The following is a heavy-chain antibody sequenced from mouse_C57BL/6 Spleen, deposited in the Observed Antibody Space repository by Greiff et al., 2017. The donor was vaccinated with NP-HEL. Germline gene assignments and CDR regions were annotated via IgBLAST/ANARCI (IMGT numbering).Heavy chain of an antibody. D-gene: IGHD2-2*01. CDR1: GYTFTSYW. J-gene: IGHJ4*01. CDR3: ARSGSTMVTTRGVYAMDY. CDR2: INPSSGYT. V-gene: IGHV1-7*01. Sequence: QVQLKQSGAELAKPGASVKLSCKASGYTFTSYWMHWVKQRPGQGLEWIGYINPSSGYTKYNQKFKDKATLTADKSSSTAYMQLSSLTYEDSAVYYCARSGSTMVTTRGVYAMDYWGQGTSVTVSS.